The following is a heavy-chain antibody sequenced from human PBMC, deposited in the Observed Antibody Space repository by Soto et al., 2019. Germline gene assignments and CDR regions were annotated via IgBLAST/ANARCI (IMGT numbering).Heavy chain of an antibody. D-gene: IGHD2-15*01. Sequence: GGSLRLSCAASGFTFSDYYMSWIRQAPGKGLEWVSYISSSGSTIYYADNVKGRFTISRDNAKNSLYLQMNSLRAEDTALYYCARTVVVVAATDPHFDYWGQGTLVTVSS. CDR1: GFTFSDYY. V-gene: IGHV3-11*01. CDR3: ARTVVVVAATDPHFDY. CDR2: ISSSGSTI. J-gene: IGHJ4*02.